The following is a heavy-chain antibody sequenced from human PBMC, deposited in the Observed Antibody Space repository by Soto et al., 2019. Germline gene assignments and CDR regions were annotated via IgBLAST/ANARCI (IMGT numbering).Heavy chain of an antibody. Sequence: PGGSLRLSCAASGFTFSSYAMHWVRQAPGKGLEWVAVISYDGSNKYYADSVKGRFTISRDNSKNTLYLQMNSLRAEDTAVYYCARDGIELPMTTVTTWYFDYWGKGTRVTVSS. J-gene: IGHJ4*02. CDR2: ISYDGSNK. V-gene: IGHV3-30-3*01. CDR1: GFTFSSYA. D-gene: IGHD4-17*01. CDR3: ARDGIELPMTTVTTWYFDY.